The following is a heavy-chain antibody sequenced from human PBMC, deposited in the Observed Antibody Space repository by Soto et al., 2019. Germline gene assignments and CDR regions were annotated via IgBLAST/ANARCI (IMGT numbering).Heavy chain of an antibody. D-gene: IGHD6-19*01. CDR1: GFSFSSYW. J-gene: IGHJ6*02. CDR2: INSDGNSK. V-gene: IGHV3-74*01. CDR3: GRVSSGWGGDYGMDV. Sequence: EVQLVESGGGLVQPGGSLRLSCAASGFSFSSYWMHWVRQAPGKGLVWVSRINSDGNSKTYADSVKGRFTISGDNAKNTLYLQMKSLGAEDTAVYYCGRVSSGWGGDYGMDVWGQGTTVTVSS.